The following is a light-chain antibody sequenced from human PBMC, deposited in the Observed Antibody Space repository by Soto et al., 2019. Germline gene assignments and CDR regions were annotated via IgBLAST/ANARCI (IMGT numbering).Light chain of an antibody. CDR1: QSISTY. CDR3: EQRYSTHQVT. Sequence: DIQMTQSPSSLSASVGDRVTITCRASQSISTYLSWYQQKPGKAPNLLIYKASSLEGGVPSRFSGSGSETEFTLTTSSLQPEDFATYYCEQRYSTHQVTFGGGTKVEIK. V-gene: IGKV1-39*01. CDR2: KAS. J-gene: IGKJ4*01.